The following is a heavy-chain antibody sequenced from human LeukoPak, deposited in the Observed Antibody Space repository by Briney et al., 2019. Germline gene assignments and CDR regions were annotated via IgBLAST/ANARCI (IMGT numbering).Heavy chain of an antibody. CDR1: GGAISSSSYY. V-gene: IGHV4-39*01. Sequence: SSETLSLTCTASGGAISSSSYYWGWIPQPPGKGLEWIGSIYYSGSTHYNPSLKSRVTISVDTSKNQFSLKLSSVTAADTAVYYCARVFSVSYFFDYWGQGTLVTVSS. D-gene: IGHD1-26*01. CDR2: IYYSGST. CDR3: ARVFSVSYFFDY. J-gene: IGHJ4*02.